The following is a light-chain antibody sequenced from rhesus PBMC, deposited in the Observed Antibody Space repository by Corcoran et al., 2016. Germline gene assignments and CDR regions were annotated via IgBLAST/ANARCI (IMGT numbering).Light chain of an antibody. CDR3: LQHNSYPYS. CDR2: AAS. Sequence: DIQMTQSPSSLSASVGDTVTITCRASQGISSYLDWFQQKPGKAPKLLIYAASSLERGVPSRFSGGGSGTDFTLTISSLQPEDFAGYYCLQHNSYPYSFGQGTKVEIK. V-gene: IGKV1-28*03. CDR1: QGISSY. J-gene: IGKJ2*01.